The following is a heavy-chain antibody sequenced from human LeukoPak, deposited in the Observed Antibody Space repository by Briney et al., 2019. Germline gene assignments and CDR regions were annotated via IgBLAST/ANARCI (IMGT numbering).Heavy chain of an antibody. Sequence: ASVKVSCKASGGTFSNYGISWVRQAPGHGLEWMGGIIPIFSTSNYAQKFQGRVTITADESTSTVYMELSSLRSEDTAVYYCARDYYGSGSYSGYFDYWGQGTLVTVSS. V-gene: IGHV1-69*13. CDR1: GGTFSNYG. J-gene: IGHJ4*02. CDR3: ARDYYGSGSYSGYFDY. CDR2: IIPIFSTS. D-gene: IGHD3-10*01.